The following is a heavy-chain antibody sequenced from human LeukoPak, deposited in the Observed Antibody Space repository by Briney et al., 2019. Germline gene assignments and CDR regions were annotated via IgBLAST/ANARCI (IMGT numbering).Heavy chain of an antibody. CDR3: ARDRLGDYDHSGYYDK. CDR2: FCHSGRSI. Sequence: GGSLRLSCAASGFTFSDYYMSWLRQAPGKGLEWVSYFCHSGRSIYHAHSVQGRFTISRDKAKNSVYLQMNNLRAEDTAVYYCARDRLGDYDHSGYYDKGAQGTLVSVSS. D-gene: IGHD3-22*01. V-gene: IGHV3-11*01. CDR1: GFTFSDYY. J-gene: IGHJ4*02.